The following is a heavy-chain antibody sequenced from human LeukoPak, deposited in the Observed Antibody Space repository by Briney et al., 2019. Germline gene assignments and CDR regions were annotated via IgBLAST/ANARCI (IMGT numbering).Heavy chain of an antibody. J-gene: IGHJ4*02. CDR1: GFTLSSYS. D-gene: IGHD6-19*01. CDR2: LSSSGAYI. CDR3: ARDRLSSGWLTDF. V-gene: IGHV3-21*01. Sequence: PGGSLRLSCAASGFTLSSYSMNWVRQVPGKGLEWVSSLSSSGAYIYYADSVKGRFTISRDSADNSLYLQMDSLRVDDTAVYYCARDRLSSGWLTDFWGLGTLVTVSS.